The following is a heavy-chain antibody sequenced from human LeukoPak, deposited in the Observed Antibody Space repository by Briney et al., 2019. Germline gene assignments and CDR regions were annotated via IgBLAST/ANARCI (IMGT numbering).Heavy chain of an antibody. CDR1: GASISSYY. Sequence: PSETLSLTCTVSGASISSYYWSWIRQPPGKGLEWIGYIYYSGGTYYNPSLKSRATMSIDTSKNQFSLKLSSVTAADTAVYYCAGDTSGYYYGPNDYWGQGTLVTVSS. CDR3: AGDTSGYYYGPNDY. V-gene: IGHV4-59*01. D-gene: IGHD3-22*01. CDR2: IYYSGGT. J-gene: IGHJ4*02.